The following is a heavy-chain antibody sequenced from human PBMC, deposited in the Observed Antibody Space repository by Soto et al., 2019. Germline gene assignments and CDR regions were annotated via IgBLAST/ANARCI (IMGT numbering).Heavy chain of an antibody. CDR1: GYTFTGYY. J-gene: IGHJ5*02. CDR3: ARDGRVYYDFWSGYLYNWFDP. Sequence: GASVKVSCKASGYTFTGYYMHWVRHDPGQGLEWMGWINPNSGGTNYAQKFQGRVTMTRDTSISTAYMELSRLRSDDTAVYYCARDGRVYYDFWSGYLYNWFDPWGQGTLVTV. D-gene: IGHD3-3*01. CDR2: INPNSGGT. V-gene: IGHV1-2*02.